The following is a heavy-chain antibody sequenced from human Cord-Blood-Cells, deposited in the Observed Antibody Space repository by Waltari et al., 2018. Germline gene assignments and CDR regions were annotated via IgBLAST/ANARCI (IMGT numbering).Heavy chain of an antibody. CDR2: IYYSGST. D-gene: IGHD3-3*01. CDR1: GGSISSSSYY. Sequence: QLQLQESGPGLVKPSETLSLTCTVSGGSISSSSYYWGWIRQPPGKGLEWIGSIYYSGSTYYNPSLKSRVTISVDTSKNQFSLKLSSVTAADTAVYYCARQFTIFGVPYYFDYWGQGTLVTVSS. CDR3: ARQFTIFGVPYYFDY. J-gene: IGHJ4*02. V-gene: IGHV4-39*01.